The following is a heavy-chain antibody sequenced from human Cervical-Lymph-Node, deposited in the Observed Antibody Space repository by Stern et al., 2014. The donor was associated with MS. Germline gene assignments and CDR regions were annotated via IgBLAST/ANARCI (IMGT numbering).Heavy chain of an antibody. CDR2: ILPIFGTA. Sequence: QLVQSGAEVKKPGSSVKVSCKASGGTFSSYAISWVRQAPGTGLEWKGGILPIFGTANYSQKGQCRVTITADESTSTAYMELSSLRSEDTAVYYCARDPRYCSGGSCYSWFDPWGQGTLVTVS. V-gene: IGHV1-69*01. CDR1: GGTFSSYA. CDR3: ARDPRYCSGGSCYSWFDP. J-gene: IGHJ5*02. D-gene: IGHD2-15*01.